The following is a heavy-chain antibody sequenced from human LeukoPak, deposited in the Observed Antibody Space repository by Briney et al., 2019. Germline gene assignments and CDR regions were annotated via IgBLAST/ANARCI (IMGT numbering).Heavy chain of an antibody. CDR3: ASQYDFWSGYRLFYNWFDP. CDR2: IGGRDGST. CDR1: GFTFSSYG. V-gene: IGHV3-23*01. J-gene: IGHJ5*02. Sequence: GGSLRLSCAASGFTFSSYGMSWVRQAPGKGLEWVSAIGGRDGSTYYADSVKGRFTISRDNSKNTLYVQMNSLRAEDTAVYYCASQYDFWSGYRLFYNWFDPWGQGTLVTVSS. D-gene: IGHD3-3*01.